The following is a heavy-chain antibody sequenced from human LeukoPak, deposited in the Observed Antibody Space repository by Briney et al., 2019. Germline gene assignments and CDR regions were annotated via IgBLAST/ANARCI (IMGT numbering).Heavy chain of an antibody. Sequence: ASVKVSCKASGYTFTSYDINWVRQATGQGLEWMGWMNPNSGNTGFAQKFQGRVTMTRDTSISTAYMELSSLRSEDTAVYYCARDQTVTTQFDYWGQGTLVTVSS. V-gene: IGHV1-8*01. CDR1: GYTFTSYD. CDR3: ARDQTVTTQFDY. J-gene: IGHJ4*02. CDR2: MNPNSGNT. D-gene: IGHD4-17*01.